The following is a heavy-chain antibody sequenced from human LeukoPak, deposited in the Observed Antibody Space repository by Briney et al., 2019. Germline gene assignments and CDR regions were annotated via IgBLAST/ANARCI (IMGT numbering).Heavy chain of an antibody. Sequence: ASVKVSCKASGGTFSSYAISWVRQAPGQGLGWMGRIIPILGIANYAQKFQGRVTITADKSTSTAYMELSSLRSEDTAVYYCAGRIVGAPEWAFDIWGQGTMVTVSS. CDR1: GGTFSSYA. CDR2: IIPILGIA. J-gene: IGHJ3*02. CDR3: AGRIVGAPEWAFDI. V-gene: IGHV1-69*04. D-gene: IGHD1-26*01.